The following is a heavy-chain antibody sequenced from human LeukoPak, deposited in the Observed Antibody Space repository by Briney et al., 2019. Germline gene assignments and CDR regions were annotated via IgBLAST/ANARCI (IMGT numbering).Heavy chain of an antibody. CDR1: GFTFSSYS. CDR3: ARDQGSGRYPIDY. Sequence: PGGSLRLSCAASGFTFSSYSMNWVRQAPGKGLEWVSYISSSNSSIYYADSVKGRFTISGDNAKNSLSLQMNSLRAEDTAVYYCARDQGSGRYPIDYWGQGTLVTVSS. D-gene: IGHD6-19*01. CDR2: ISSSNSSI. V-gene: IGHV3-48*01. J-gene: IGHJ4*02.